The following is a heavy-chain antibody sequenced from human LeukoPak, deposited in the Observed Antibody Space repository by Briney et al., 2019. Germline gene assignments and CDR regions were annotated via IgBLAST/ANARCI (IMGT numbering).Heavy chain of an antibody. D-gene: IGHD3-22*01. J-gene: IGHJ4*02. CDR1: GYTFTSYY. CDR2: INPSGGST. CDR3: ARDLDYYDSSGSSFDY. Sequence: ASVKVSCKPSGYTFTSYYMHWVRQAPGQGLEWMGIINPSGGSTSYAQKFQGRVTMTRDTSTSTVYMELSSLRSEDTAVYYCARDLDYYDSSGSSFDYWGQGTLVTVSS. V-gene: IGHV1-46*01.